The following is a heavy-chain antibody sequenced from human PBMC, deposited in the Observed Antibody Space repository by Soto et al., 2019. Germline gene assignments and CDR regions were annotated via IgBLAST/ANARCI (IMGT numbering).Heavy chain of an antibody. CDR3: ARVNSGFDY. CDR2: ISYDGSNK. V-gene: IGHV3-30-3*01. D-gene: IGHD6-13*01. Sequence: QVQLVESGGGVVQPGRSLRLSCAASGFTFSSYAMHWVRQAPGKGLEWVAVISYDGSNKYYADPVKGRFTISRDNSKNALYLQMNSLGSEDTAVYYCARVNSGFDYWGQGTLVTVAS. CDR1: GFTFSSYA. J-gene: IGHJ4*02.